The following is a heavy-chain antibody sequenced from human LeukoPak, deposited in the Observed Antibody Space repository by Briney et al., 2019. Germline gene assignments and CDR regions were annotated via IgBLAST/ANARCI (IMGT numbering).Heavy chain of an antibody. V-gene: IGHV1-18*01. D-gene: IGHD2-15*01. CDR2: ISAYNGNT. J-gene: IGHJ6*02. CDR3: ARDPYCSGGSCYHYYYYYGMDV. CDR1: GYTFTSYG. Sequence: ASVKVSCKASGYTFTSYGISWVRQAPGQGLEWMGWISAYNGNTNYAQKLQGRVTMTTDTSTSTAYMELRSLRSDDTAVYYCARDPYCSGGSCYHYYYYYGMDVWGQGTTVTVSS.